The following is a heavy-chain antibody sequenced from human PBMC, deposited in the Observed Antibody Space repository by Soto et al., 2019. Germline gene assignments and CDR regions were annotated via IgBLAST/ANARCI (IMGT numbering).Heavy chain of an antibody. CDR2: IDPSDSYT. V-gene: IGHV5-10-1*01. J-gene: IGHJ6*02. D-gene: IGHD3-22*01. CDR1: GYSFTSYW. CDR3: ARIWAYDSSGYYYGMDV. Sequence: GESLKISCKGSGYSFTSYWISWVRQMPGKGLEWMGRIDPSDSYTNYSPSFQGHVTISADKSISTAYLQWSSLKASDTAMYYCARIWAYDSSGYYYGMDVWGQGTTVTVSS.